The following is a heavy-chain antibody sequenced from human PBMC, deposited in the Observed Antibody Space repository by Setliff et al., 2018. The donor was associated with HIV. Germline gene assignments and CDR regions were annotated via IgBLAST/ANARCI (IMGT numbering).Heavy chain of an antibody. CDR1: GGSINNKY. J-gene: IGHJ4*02. Sequence: SETLSLTCTVSGGSINNKYWSWIRQPAGKGLEWIGRTYSGGNTNYNPSLKSRVVMSVDTSKNQFSLKLTSVTAADTATYYCARSYFDMMTGYYAFDYWGQGTPVTVSS. CDR2: TYSGGNT. CDR3: ARSYFDMMTGYYAFDY. V-gene: IGHV4-4*07. D-gene: IGHD3-9*01.